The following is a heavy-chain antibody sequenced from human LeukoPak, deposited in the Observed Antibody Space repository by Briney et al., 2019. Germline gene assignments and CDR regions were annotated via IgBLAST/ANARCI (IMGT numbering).Heavy chain of an antibody. CDR3: AQSLQHLPPSYIDD. CDR1: GFTFSSYA. CDR2: ISSSGGST. J-gene: IGHJ4*02. D-gene: IGHD6-13*01. Sequence: GGSLRLSCAASGFTFSSYAMSWVRQAPGKGLEWVSGISSSGGSTYYADSVKGRFTISRDNAKNSLYLQMNSLRAEDTAVYYCAQSLQHLPPSYIDDWGQGTLVTASA. V-gene: IGHV3-23*01.